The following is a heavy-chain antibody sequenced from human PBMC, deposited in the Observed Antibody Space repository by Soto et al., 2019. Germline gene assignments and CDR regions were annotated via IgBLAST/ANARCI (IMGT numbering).Heavy chain of an antibody. Sequence: EVQLVESGGGLVQPGGSLRLSCEASGFTFRNYDMHWVRQGTGKGLEWVSGISAAGDPDYADSVEGGFTISRENAQNSFFLQMNSLRVGDTAGYYCARTDRDFYGLDVWGQGTTVIVSS. J-gene: IGHJ6*02. CDR2: ISAAGDP. CDR1: GFTFRNYD. V-gene: IGHV3-13*05. CDR3: ARTDRDFYGLDV.